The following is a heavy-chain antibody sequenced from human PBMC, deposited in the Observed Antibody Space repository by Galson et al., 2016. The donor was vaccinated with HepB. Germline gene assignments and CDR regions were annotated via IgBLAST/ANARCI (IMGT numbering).Heavy chain of an antibody. J-gene: IGHJ3*02. CDR2: VSSNGRTT. D-gene: IGHD3-22*01. Sequence: SLRLSCAASGFTLSDYHMTWIRQAPGKGLEWLSFVSSNGRTTYSSDSVKGRFTISRDNAKNSLYLQMNSLRAEDTAVYYCASQYYYDSSGYYLGSGYAFDIWGQGTMVTVSS. V-gene: IGHV3-11*04. CDR1: GFTLSDYH. CDR3: ASQYYYDSSGYYLGSGYAFDI.